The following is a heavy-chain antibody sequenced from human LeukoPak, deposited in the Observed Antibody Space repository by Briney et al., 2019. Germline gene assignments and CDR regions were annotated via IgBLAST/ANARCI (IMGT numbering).Heavy chain of an antibody. J-gene: IGHJ4*02. CDR1: GYTFTDYY. D-gene: IGHD5-24*01. CDR3: ARRGDGYNFAY. CDR2: INPNSGGT. V-gene: IGHV1-2*02. Sequence: ASVTVSCKASGYTFTDYYLHWVRQAPGQGPEWMGWINPNSGGTKYAQKFQGRVTMTRDTSISTAYMELSSLRSDDTAVYYCARRGDGYNFAYWGQATLVTVSS.